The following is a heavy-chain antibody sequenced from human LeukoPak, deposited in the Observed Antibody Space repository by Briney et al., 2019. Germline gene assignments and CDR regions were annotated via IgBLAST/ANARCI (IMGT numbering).Heavy chain of an antibody. V-gene: IGHV3-23*01. J-gene: IGHJ3*02. D-gene: IGHD5-18*01. CDR2: ISGSGGST. CDR3: AKVPVGIQLWHDAFDI. CDR1: GFTFSSYA. Sequence: GGSLRLSCAASGFTFSSYAMSWVRQAPGKGLEWVSAISGSGGSTYYADSVKGRFTISRDNSKNTLYLQMNSLRAEDTAVYYCAKVPVGIQLWHDAFDIWGQGTMVTVSS.